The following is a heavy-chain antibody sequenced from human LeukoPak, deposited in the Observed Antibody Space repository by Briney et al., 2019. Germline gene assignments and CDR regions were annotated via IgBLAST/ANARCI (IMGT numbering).Heavy chain of an antibody. CDR3: ARFVRHCSSTSCYYYYGMDV. CDR2: INHSGST. Sequence: PSETLSLTCAVYGVSFSGFYWSWIRQPPGMGLEGIVEINHSGSTNSNPSLKSRVTISVDTSKNQFSLKLSSVTAADTAVYYCARFVRHCSSTSCYYYYGMDVWGKGTTVTVSS. D-gene: IGHD2-2*01. CDR1: GVSFSGFY. V-gene: IGHV4-34*01. J-gene: IGHJ6*04.